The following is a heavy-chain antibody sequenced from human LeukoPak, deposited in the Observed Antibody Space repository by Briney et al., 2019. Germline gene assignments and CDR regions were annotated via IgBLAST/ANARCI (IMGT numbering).Heavy chain of an antibody. J-gene: IGHJ3*02. CDR2: INHSGST. Sequence: SETLSLTCAVYGGSFSGYYWSWIRQPPGKGLEWIGEINHSGSTNYNPSLKSRVTISVDTSKNQFSLKLSSVTAADTAVYHCARRSSPYYDYVWGSLGAFDIWGQGTMVTVSS. CDR3: ARRSSPYYDYVWGSLGAFDI. CDR1: GGSFSGYY. D-gene: IGHD3-16*01. V-gene: IGHV4-34*01.